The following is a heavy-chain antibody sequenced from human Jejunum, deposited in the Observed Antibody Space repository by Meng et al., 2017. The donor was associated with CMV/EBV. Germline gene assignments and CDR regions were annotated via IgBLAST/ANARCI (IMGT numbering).Heavy chain of an antibody. D-gene: IGHD3-16*01. CDR2: IYETGST. Sequence: QLARKESGPGLVKPSETLSLICTVSGGSIRGSRHHWGWIRQPPVRPLEWIGSIYETGSTTYNPSLKSPVTISLDTSKNQFSLMVSSVTAADTAVYYCARDQIGGTLLGHFEHWGQGTLVTVSS. CDR1: GGSIRGSRHH. CDR3: ARDQIGGTLLGHFEH. V-gene: IGHV4-39*07. J-gene: IGHJ4*02.